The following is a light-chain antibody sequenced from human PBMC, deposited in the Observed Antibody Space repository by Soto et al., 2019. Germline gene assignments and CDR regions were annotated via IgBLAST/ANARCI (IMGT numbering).Light chain of an antibody. CDR3: QQNKDWPGT. CDR1: QSVSYY. J-gene: IGKJ1*01. V-gene: IGKV3-15*01. Sequence: EILMTQSPATLSVSPGERVTFSCRASQSVSYYLAWYQQKPGQAPRLLIYDASTRATGIPVRFSGSGSGTEFTLTISSLQSEDCGVYYCQQNKDWPGTFGQGTKVEIK. CDR2: DAS.